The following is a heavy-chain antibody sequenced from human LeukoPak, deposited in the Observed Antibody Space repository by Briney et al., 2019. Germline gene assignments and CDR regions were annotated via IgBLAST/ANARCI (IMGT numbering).Heavy chain of an antibody. CDR3: ARDLGATIFDFDY. D-gene: IGHD1-26*01. J-gene: IGHJ4*02. Sequence: GGSLRLTCAGSGFTFSNYAMNWVRQAPGKGLEWVSSISESGSNTDYVDSVKGRFAISRDNSKNTLYLQMNSLRVEDTAVYYCARDLGATIFDFDYWGQGTLVTVSS. CDR2: ISESGSNT. CDR1: GFTFSNYA. V-gene: IGHV3-23*01.